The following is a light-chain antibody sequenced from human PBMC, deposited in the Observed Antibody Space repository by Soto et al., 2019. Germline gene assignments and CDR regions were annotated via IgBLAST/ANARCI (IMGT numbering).Light chain of an antibody. Sequence: EIVMTQSPATLSVSPGERATLSCRASQSVSGNLAWYQQKPGQAPRLIIYGASTRATGIPARFSGSGSGTAFTLTISSLQSEDFAVYYCQQYNNWPPTFDQGTKVEIK. V-gene: IGKV3D-15*01. J-gene: IGKJ1*01. CDR3: QQYNNWPPT. CDR1: QSVSGN. CDR2: GAS.